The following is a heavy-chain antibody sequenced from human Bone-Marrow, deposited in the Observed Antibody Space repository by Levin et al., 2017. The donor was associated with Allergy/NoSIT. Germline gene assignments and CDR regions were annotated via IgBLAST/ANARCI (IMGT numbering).Heavy chain of an antibody. J-gene: IGHJ6*03. D-gene: IGHD1-26*01. CDR3: GRVGSGTGGVYYDYQMDV. CDR2: IYYSGST. Sequence: SETLSLTCTVSGVSISSGGYYWSWIRQHPGKGLEWIGYIYYSGSTYYNPSLKRRVTISVDTSKSQFSLKLSSVTAADTAVYYCGRVGSGTGGVYYDYQMDVWGKGTTVTVSS. V-gene: IGHV4-31*03. CDR1: GVSISSGGYY.